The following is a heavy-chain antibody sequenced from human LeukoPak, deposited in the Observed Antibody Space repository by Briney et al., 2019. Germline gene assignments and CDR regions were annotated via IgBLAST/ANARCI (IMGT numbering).Heavy chain of an antibody. CDR3: ARTPGERYCSGGSCYFHYYYMDV. J-gene: IGHJ6*03. CDR1: GFTFSTYS. Sequence: GGSLRLSCAASGFTFSTYSMNWVRQAPGKGLEGVSSISSSSDYIYYADSGKGRFTISRDNARNSLYLQMNSLRAEDTAVYYCARTPGERYCSGGSCYFHYYYMDVWGKGTTVTVSS. CDR2: ISSSSDYI. D-gene: IGHD2-15*01. V-gene: IGHV3-21*01.